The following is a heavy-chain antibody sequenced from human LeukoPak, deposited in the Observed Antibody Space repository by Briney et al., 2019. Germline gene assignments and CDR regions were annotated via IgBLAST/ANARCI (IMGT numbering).Heavy chain of an antibody. CDR1: GYTFTSFD. J-gene: IGHJ4*02. CDR2: MNPNSGNT. D-gene: IGHD2-8*01. CDR3: ARLKYCTNGVCYAGFDY. Sequence: ASVKVSCKASGYTFTSFDINWVRQATRQGLEWMGWMNPNSGNTGYAQKFQGRVTMTRNTSISTAYMELSSLRSEDTAVYYCARLKYCTNGVCYAGFDYWGQGTLVTVSS. V-gene: IGHV1-8*01.